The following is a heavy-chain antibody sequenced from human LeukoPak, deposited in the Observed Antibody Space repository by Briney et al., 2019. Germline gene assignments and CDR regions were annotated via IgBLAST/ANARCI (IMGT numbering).Heavy chain of an antibody. J-gene: IGHJ4*02. V-gene: IGHV4-4*07. CDR1: GASINNYY. CDR2: IYTNGIT. CDR3: AREAKSYDGDGYYLDY. D-gene: IGHD3-22*01. Sequence: PSETLSLTCTVSGASINNYYWGWIRQSAGKGLEWIGRIYTNGITNYSPSLGGRLTMSVDTSKGQFYLRLSSVTAADTGVFYCAREAKSYDGDGYYLDYWGQGTLVTVSS.